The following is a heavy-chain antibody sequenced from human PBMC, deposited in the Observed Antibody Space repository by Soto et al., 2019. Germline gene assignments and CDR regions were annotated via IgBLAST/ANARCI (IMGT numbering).Heavy chain of an antibody. CDR1: GFRFEDTN. CDR3: ASSQGDY. J-gene: IGHJ4*02. Sequence: EVHLVESGGPVFQPGGSWRLSVAAFGFRFEDTNRSWFGQTSGRGLEWLSLISWDGETTYYADSVKGRFTISRVNSKNSLYLQMNALTTEDTALYYCASSQGDYWGQGTLVTVAS. V-gene: IGHV3-43*01. CDR2: ISWDGETT.